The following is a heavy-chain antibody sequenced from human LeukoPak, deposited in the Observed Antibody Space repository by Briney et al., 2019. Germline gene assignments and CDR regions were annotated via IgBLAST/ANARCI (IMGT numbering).Heavy chain of an antibody. J-gene: IGHJ6*03. D-gene: IGHD2-15*01. CDR1: GGTFSSYA. Sequence: SVKVSCKASGGTFSSYAISWVRQAPGQGLEWMGGIIPVFGTANYAQKFQGRVTITADKSTSTAYMELSSLRSEDTAVYYCARNRNVVVVGSYYYYMDVWGKGTTVTVSS. CDR2: IIPVFGTA. V-gene: IGHV1-69*06. CDR3: ARNRNVVVVGSYYYYMDV.